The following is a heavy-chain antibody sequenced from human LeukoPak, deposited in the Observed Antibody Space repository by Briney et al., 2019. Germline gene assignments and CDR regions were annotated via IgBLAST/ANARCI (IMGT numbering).Heavy chain of an antibody. D-gene: IGHD6-13*01. J-gene: IGHJ5*02. Sequence: SETLSLTCTVFGDSISSYYWSWIRQPPGKGLEWVGDISHSGSTNYDPSPKSRVTISVDTSKNHFSLNLSSVTAADTAVYYCARGRAAAGTICFDPWGQGTLVTVSS. CDR2: ISHSGST. CDR1: GDSISSYY. V-gene: IGHV4-59*01. CDR3: ARGRAAAGTICFDP.